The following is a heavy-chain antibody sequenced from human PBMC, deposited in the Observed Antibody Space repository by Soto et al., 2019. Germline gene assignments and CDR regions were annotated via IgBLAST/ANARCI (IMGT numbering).Heavy chain of an antibody. CDR2: IYTSDSNS. CDR1: GFSFTSYW. Sequence: EVQLVQSGAEVKKPGESLKISCTGSGFSFTSYWIAWVRQMPGKGLETMGIIYTSDSNSTYSPSFQGQVTISADKSINTAYLQWSSLRASDTAMYYCAKSVAPASLNWLDTWGQGTQVTVSS. J-gene: IGHJ5*02. D-gene: IGHD2-2*01. V-gene: IGHV5-51*01. CDR3: AKSVAPASLNWLDT.